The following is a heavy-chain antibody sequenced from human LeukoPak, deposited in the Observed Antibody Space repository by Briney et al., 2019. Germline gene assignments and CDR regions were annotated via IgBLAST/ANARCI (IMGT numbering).Heavy chain of an antibody. J-gene: IGHJ6*04. D-gene: IGHD3-10*01. Sequence: SETLSLTCAVYGGSFSGYYWSWIRQPPGKGLEWIGEINHSGSTNYNPSLKSRVTISVDTSKNQFSLKLSSATAADTAVYYCARGRTLNYYGSGSYLYYYYGMDVWGKGTTVTVSS. CDR2: INHSGST. CDR1: GGSFSGYY. V-gene: IGHV4-34*01. CDR3: ARGRTLNYYGSGSYLYYYYGMDV.